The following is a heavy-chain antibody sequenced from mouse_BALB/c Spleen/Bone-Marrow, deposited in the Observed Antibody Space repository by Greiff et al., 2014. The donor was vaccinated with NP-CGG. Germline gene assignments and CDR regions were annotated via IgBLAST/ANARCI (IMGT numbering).Heavy chain of an antibody. V-gene: IGHV1-54*01. Sequence: QVQLQQSGAELVRPGTAVNVSCKASGYAFTNYLIEWVKQRPGQGLEWIGVINPGSGGANYNEKFKGKATLTADKSSSTAYMQLSSLTSDDSAVYFCARFGRYYFDYWGQGTPLTVSS. CDR3: ARFGRYYFDY. J-gene: IGHJ2*01. CDR2: INPGSGGA. CDR1: GYAFTNYL.